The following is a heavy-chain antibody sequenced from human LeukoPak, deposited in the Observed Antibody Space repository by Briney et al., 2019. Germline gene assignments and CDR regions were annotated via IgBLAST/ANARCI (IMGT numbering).Heavy chain of an antibody. CDR2: IYYSGST. V-gene: IGHV4-59*01. Sequence: SETPSLTCTVSGGSISSYYWSWIRQPPGKGLEWIGYIYYSGSTNYNPSLKSRVTISVDTSKNQFSLKLSSVTAADTAVYYCARGFRGYQLPPYYYYGMDVWGQGTTVTVSS. J-gene: IGHJ6*02. CDR1: GGSISSYY. CDR3: ARGFRGYQLPPYYYYGMDV. D-gene: IGHD2-2*01.